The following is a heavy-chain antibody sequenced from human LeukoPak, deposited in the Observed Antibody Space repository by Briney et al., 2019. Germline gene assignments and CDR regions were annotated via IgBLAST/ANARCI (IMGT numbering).Heavy chain of an antibody. D-gene: IGHD5-24*01. Sequence: GGSLRLSCSASGFTFSNYRMNWVRQAPGKGLEWVSSISSSSIYIYYADSLKGRFTISRDNAKKSLYLQMNSLRAEDTAVYYCARGRDGYNLVDAFDIWGQEIMVTVSS. CDR1: GFTFSNYR. V-gene: IGHV3-21*01. CDR3: ARGRDGYNLVDAFDI. J-gene: IGHJ3*02. CDR2: ISSSSIYI.